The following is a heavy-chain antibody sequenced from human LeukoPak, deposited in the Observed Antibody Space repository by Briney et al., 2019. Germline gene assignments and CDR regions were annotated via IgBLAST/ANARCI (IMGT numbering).Heavy chain of an antibody. Sequence: GGSLRLSCAASGFTFSSYWMHWVRQAPGKGLVWVSRINSDGSSTSYADSVKGRFTISRDNAKNTLYLQMNSLKAEDTAVYYCARGGYHHGFDIWGQGTMVTVSS. V-gene: IGHV3-74*01. CDR1: GFTFSSYW. CDR2: INSDGSST. J-gene: IGHJ3*02. D-gene: IGHD2-15*01. CDR3: ARGGYHHGFDI.